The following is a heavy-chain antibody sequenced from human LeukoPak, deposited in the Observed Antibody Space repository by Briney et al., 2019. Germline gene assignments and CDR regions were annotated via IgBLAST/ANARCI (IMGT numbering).Heavy chain of an antibody. Sequence: GGSLRLSCAASGFTVRSYWMHWVRQAPGKGLAWVSHINSDGSNTGYADSVKGRFTISRDTAKNTLYLQMDSLRAEDTAVYYCVRQDIGSYLGGYWGQGTLVTVSS. CDR2: INSDGSNT. J-gene: IGHJ4*02. D-gene: IGHD1-26*01. CDR1: GFTVRSYW. V-gene: IGHV3-74*01. CDR3: VRQDIGSYLGGY.